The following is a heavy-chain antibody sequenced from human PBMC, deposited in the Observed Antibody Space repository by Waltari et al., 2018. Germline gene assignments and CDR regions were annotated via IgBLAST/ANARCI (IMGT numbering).Heavy chain of an antibody. CDR1: GFTFSSYW. CDR2: IKQDGSGK. D-gene: IGHD2-21*01. V-gene: IGHV3-7*01. Sequence: EVQLVESGGGLVQPGGSLRLSCAASGFTFSSYWISWVRQAPGKGLEWVANIKQDGSGKYYVESGKGRLTISMDNAKNSLELQMNSLRAEDTAVYYCARGAYCGGDCYAFDYWGQGTLVTVSS. J-gene: IGHJ4*02. CDR3: ARGAYCGGDCYAFDY.